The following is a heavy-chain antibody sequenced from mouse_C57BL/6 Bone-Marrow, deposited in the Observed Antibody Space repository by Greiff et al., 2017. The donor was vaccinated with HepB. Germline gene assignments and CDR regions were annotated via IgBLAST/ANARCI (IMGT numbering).Heavy chain of an antibody. CDR1: GYSITSGYY. J-gene: IGHJ4*01. D-gene: IGHD1-1*01. V-gene: IGHV3-6*01. CDR2: ISYDGSN. Sequence: ESGPGLVKPSQSLSLTCSVTGYSITSGYYWNWIRQFPGNKLEWMGYISYDGSNNYNPSLKNRISITRDTSKNQFFLKLNSVTTEDTATYYCASEITTGSSMDYWGQGTSVTVSS. CDR3: ASEITTGSSMDY.